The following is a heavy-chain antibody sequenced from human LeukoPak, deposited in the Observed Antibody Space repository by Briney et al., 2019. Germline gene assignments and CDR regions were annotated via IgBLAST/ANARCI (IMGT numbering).Heavy chain of an antibody. CDR1: GYTFTSYD. V-gene: IGHV1-18*01. Sequence: ASVKVSCKASGYTFTSYDISWVRQAPGQGLEWMGWISAYNGNTNYAQKLQGRVTMTTDTSTSTAYMELRSLRSDDTAVYYCARDSRDIVVVPAAIQDYWGQGTLVTVSS. CDR3: ARDSRDIVVVPAAIQDY. CDR2: ISAYNGNT. J-gene: IGHJ4*02. D-gene: IGHD2-2*01.